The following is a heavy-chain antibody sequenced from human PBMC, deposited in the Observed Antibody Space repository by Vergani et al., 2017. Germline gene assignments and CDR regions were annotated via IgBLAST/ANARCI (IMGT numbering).Heavy chain of an antibody. Sequence: QVQLQESGPGLVKPSETLSLTCTVSGGSISSYYWSWIRQPPGKGLEWIGYIYYSGSTNYNPSLKSRVTISVDTSKNQFSLKLSSVTAADTAVYYCARVHGDTAMVYYYYDMDVWGKGTTVTVSS. D-gene: IGHD5-18*01. J-gene: IGHJ6*03. CDR2: IYYSGST. CDR1: GGSISSYY. V-gene: IGHV4-59*01. CDR3: ARVHGDTAMVYYYYDMDV.